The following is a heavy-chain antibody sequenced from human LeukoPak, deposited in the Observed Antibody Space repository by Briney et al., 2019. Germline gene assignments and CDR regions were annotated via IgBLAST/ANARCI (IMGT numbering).Heavy chain of an antibody. Sequence: PGGSLRLSCAASGFTFSSYWMSWVRQAPGKGLEWVANIKQDGSEKYYVDSVKGRFTISRDNAKNSLYLQMNSLRAEDTAVYYCARDGSARGYCSGGSCYSGLNYYGMDVWGQGTTVTVSS. CDR1: GFTFSSYW. CDR2: IKQDGSEK. CDR3: ARDGSARGYCSGGSCYSGLNYYGMDV. D-gene: IGHD2-15*01. J-gene: IGHJ6*02. V-gene: IGHV3-7*01.